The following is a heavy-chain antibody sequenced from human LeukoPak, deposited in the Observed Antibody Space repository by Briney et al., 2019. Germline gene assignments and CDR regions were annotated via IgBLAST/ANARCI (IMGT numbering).Heavy chain of an antibody. CDR1: GDPVSRGSCY. CDR2: VYHTAST. Sequence: SETLSLTCTVSGDPVSRGSCYWSWIRQPPGKELEWIEYVYHTASTNYNPSLKSRVTISVDTSKNEFSLKMTSVTAADTAVHYCARGFASGWYSRYDPWGQGTLVTVSS. J-gene: IGHJ5*02. D-gene: IGHD6-19*01. CDR3: ARGFASGWYSRYDP. V-gene: IGHV4-61*01.